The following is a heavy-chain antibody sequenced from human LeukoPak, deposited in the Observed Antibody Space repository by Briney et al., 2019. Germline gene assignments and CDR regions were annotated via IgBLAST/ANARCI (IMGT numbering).Heavy chain of an antibody. CDR2: ISGSDGSA. D-gene: IGHD3-10*01. CDR3: ARDFGNTIEPPYY. Sequence: GGSLRLSCAASGLTFRIYAMSWVRQVPGKGLEWVSGISGSDGSAYYADSVKGRFTISRDNSKNTLYLQMNSLRAEDTAVYYCARDFGNTIEPPYYWGQGTLVTVSS. J-gene: IGHJ4*02. V-gene: IGHV3-23*01. CDR1: GLTFRIYA.